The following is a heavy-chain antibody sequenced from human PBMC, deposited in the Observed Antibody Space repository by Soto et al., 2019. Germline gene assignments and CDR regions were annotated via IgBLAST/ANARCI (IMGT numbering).Heavy chain of an antibody. CDR2: ISAYNGNT. CDR1: GYTFSNYG. CDR3: ARDLVPGYTGYSDY. D-gene: IGHD5-12*01. V-gene: IGHV1-18*01. Sequence: ASVKVSCKTSGYTFSNYGINWVRLAPGQGLEWMGWISAYNGNTNSAQKFQDRVTLTADTSTSTAYMELRSLRSDDTAQNYCARDLVPGYTGYSDYWGQGTLVTVSS. J-gene: IGHJ4*02.